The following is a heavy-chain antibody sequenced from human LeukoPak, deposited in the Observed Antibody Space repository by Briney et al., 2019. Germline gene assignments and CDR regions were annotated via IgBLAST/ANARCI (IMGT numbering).Heavy chain of an antibody. CDR3: AGDSIVVVTAINFDY. J-gene: IGHJ4*02. CDR2: ISAYNGNT. V-gene: IGHV1-18*01. D-gene: IGHD2-21*02. Sequence: ASVKVSCKASGYTFTSYGISWVRQAPGQGLEWMGWISAYNGNTNYAQKLQGRVTMTTDTSTSTAYMELRSLRSDDTAVYYCAGDSIVVVTAINFDYWGQGTLVTVSS. CDR1: GYTFTSYG.